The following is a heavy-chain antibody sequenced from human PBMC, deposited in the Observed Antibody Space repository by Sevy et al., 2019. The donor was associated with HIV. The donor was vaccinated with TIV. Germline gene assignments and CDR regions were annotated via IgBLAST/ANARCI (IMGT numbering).Heavy chain of an antibody. Sequence: SEILSLTCTVSGYSISSGYLWGWIRQPPGKGLEWIGSVDHTGNTYYNPSLKSRVTTSVDTSKNQFSLGLSSVTAADTAVYYCANFGRLLIINGDAFDVWGQGTMVTVSS. J-gene: IGHJ3*01. D-gene: IGHD3-9*01. CDR2: VDHTGNT. V-gene: IGHV4-38-2*02. CDR3: ANFGRLLIINGDAFDV. CDR1: GYSISSGYL.